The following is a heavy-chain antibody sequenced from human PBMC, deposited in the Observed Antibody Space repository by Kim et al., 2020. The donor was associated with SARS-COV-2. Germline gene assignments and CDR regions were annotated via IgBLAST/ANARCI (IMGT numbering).Heavy chain of an antibody. V-gene: IGHV4-39*07. Sequence: KSRVTISVDTSKNQFSLKLSSVTAADTAVYYCARVFYYYDSSGLLGYFDYWGQGTLVTVSS. D-gene: IGHD3-22*01. J-gene: IGHJ4*02. CDR3: ARVFYYYDSSGLLGYFDY.